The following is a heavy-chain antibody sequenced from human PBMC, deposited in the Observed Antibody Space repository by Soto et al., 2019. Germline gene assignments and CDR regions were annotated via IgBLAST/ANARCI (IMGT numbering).Heavy chain of an antibody. CDR2: ISNDGGSK. V-gene: IGHV3-30*18. Sequence: QVQLVESGGGVVQPGRSLRLSCEVSGSSSDTFGMHWVRQAPGKGPEGVSFISNDGGSKYYADSVKGRCTVSRDIAKNTLYMQMNSLTVEDTAVYYCAKDRSGSYWTWGQGTMVTVSS. D-gene: IGHD1-26*01. CDR3: AKDRSGSYWT. J-gene: IGHJ5*02. CDR1: GSSSDTFG.